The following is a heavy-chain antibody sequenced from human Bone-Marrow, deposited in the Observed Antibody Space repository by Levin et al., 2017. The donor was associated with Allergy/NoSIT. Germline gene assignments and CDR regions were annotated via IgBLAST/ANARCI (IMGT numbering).Heavy chain of an antibody. D-gene: IGHD4-17*01. J-gene: IGHJ6*03. CDR1: GGSISDYY. CDR2: ISYTGNT. V-gene: IGHV4-59*01. CDR3: ARVDGDYYYYYYMDF. Sequence: SETLSLTCTISGGSISDYYWTWIRQPPGKGLEWIGYISYTGNTNYNPSLKSRVTMSVDTSRNHFSLKLRSVTAADTAVYFCARVDGDYYYYYYMDFWGKGTTVTVSS.